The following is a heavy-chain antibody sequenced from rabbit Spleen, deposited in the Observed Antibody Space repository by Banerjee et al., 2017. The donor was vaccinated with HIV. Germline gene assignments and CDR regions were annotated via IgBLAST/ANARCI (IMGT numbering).Heavy chain of an antibody. Sequence: QQQLEESGGDLVQPEGSLTLTCTASGFSFSSGYDMCWVRQAPGKGLEWIACIAGTSSGFTYSATWAKGRFTCSKTSSTTVTLQMTSLTVADTATYFCARDTASSFSSYGMDLWGPGTLVTVS. CDR1: GFSFSSGYD. V-gene: IGHV1S45*01. J-gene: IGHJ6*01. CDR3: ARDTASSFSSYGMDL. CDR2: IAGTSSGFT. D-gene: IGHD6-1*01.